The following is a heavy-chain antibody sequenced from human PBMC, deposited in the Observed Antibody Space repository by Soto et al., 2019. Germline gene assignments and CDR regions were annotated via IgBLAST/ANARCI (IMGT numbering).Heavy chain of an antibody. CDR1: GFTFSEYS. CDR3: VKVSTFYDILTGYYSTNFFDP. V-gene: IGHV3-64D*06. CDR2: ISSDGVIT. Sequence: PGGSLRLSCSASGFTFSEYSMHWVRQAPGKGLQYVSTISSDGVITYDADSVKGRFTISRDNSKNTLYLQMNSLRPEDTAVYYCVKVSTFYDILTGYYSTNFFDPWGQGTLVTVSS. J-gene: IGHJ5*02. D-gene: IGHD3-9*01.